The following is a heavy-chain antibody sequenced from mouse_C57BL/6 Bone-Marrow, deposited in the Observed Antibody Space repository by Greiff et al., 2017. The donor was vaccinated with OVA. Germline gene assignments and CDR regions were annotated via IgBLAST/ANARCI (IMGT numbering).Heavy chain of an antibody. CDR1: GFNIKNTY. CDR3: ARGPTTVVAKGYFDV. Sequence: EVKLMESVAELVRPGASVKLSCTASGFNIKNTYMHWVKQRPEQGLEWIGRIDPANGNTKYAPKFQGKATITADTSSNTAYLQRSSLTSEDTAIYYCARGPTTVVAKGYFDVWGTGTTVTVSS. V-gene: IGHV14-3*01. J-gene: IGHJ1*03. D-gene: IGHD1-1*01. CDR2: IDPANGNT.